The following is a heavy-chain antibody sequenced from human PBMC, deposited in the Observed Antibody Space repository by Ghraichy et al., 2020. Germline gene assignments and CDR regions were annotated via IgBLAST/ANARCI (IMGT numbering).Heavy chain of an antibody. V-gene: IGHV1-2*02. Sequence: ASVKVSCKASGYTLTDNYMHWVRQAPGQRLEWMGWINPNNGGTNYAQKFQGRVTMTRDTSISTAYMELSSLISDDTAVYYCARWCSGGTCYWVHWGQGTLVTVSS. CDR1: GYTLTDNY. D-gene: IGHD2-15*01. CDR2: INPNNGGT. J-gene: IGHJ4*02. CDR3: ARWCSGGTCYWVH.